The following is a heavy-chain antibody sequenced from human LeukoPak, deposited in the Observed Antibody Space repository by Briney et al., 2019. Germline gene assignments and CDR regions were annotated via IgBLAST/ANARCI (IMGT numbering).Heavy chain of an antibody. J-gene: IGHJ5*02. Sequence: ASVKVSCKASGYTFTSYAMHWVRQAPGQRLEWMGWINAGNGNTKYSQKFQGRVTITRDTSTSTAYMELSSLRSEDTAVYYCAREVAAAGYNWFDPWGQGTLVTVSS. V-gene: IGHV1-3*01. D-gene: IGHD6-13*01. CDR1: GYTFTSYA. CDR2: INAGNGNT. CDR3: AREVAAAGYNWFDP.